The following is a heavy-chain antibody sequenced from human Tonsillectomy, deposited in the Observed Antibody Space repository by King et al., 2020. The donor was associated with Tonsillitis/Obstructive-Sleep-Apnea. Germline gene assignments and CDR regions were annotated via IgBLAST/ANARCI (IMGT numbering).Heavy chain of an antibody. CDR2: IWYDGSNK. CDR1: GFTFRSYG. J-gene: IGHJ4*02. CDR3: AKEDGSGLYYFDY. D-gene: IGHD3-10*01. V-gene: IGHV3-33*06. Sequence: VQLVESGGGVVQPGRSLRLSCAASGFTFRSYGMHWVRQAPGKGLEWVAVIWYDGSNKYYADSVKGRFTISRDNSKNTLYLQMNNLRAEYTAVYYCAKEDGSGLYYFDYWGQGTLVTVSS.